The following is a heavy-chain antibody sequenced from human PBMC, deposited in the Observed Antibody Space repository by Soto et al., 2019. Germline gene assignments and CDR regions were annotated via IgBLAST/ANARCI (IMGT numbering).Heavy chain of an antibody. CDR3: ARVDYSSTWFPV. CDR1: GDSVSSNSAA. V-gene: IGHV6-1*01. Sequence: SQTLSLTCAISGDSVSSNSAAWNWIRQSPSRGLEWLGRTYYRSKWYNDYAVSVKSRIIINPDTSKNQFSLQLNSVTPEDTAVYDWARVDYSSTWFPVWGKGTTVPVSS. CDR2: TYYRSKWYN. J-gene: IGHJ6*04. D-gene: IGHD6-13*01.